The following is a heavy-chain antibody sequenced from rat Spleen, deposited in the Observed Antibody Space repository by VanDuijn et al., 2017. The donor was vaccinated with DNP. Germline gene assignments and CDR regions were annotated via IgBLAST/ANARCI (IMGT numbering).Heavy chain of an antibody. Sequence: EVQLVESGGGLVQPGRPLKLSCTASGFTFSNYYMAWVRQAPKKGLEWVAYISYDGGITSYGDSVKGRFTISRDNAKSILYLQMDSLRSEDTATFYCTTDFERGYWGQGVMVTVSS. CDR2: ISYDGGIT. J-gene: IGHJ2*01. CDR1: GFTFSNYY. CDR3: TTDFERGY. V-gene: IGHV5-20*01. D-gene: IGHD1-11*01.